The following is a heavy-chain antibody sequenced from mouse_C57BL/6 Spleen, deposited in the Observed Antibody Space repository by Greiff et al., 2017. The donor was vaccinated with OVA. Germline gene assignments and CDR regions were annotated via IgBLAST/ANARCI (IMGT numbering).Heavy chain of an antibody. D-gene: IGHD3-3*01. CDR2: INPNNGGT. J-gene: IGHJ2*01. V-gene: IGHV1-26*01. CDR3: ASSDSQESYFDY. Sequence: EVQLQQSGPELVKPGASVNISCKASGYTFTDYYMNWVKQSHGKSLEWIGDINPNNGGTSYNQKFKGKATLTVDKSSSTAYMELRSLTSEDSAVYYCASSDSQESYFDYWGQGTTLTVSS. CDR1: GYTFTDYY.